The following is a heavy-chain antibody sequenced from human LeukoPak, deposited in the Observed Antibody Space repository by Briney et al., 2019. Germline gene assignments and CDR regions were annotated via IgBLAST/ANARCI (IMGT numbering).Heavy chain of an antibody. CDR1: GYTFTVYY. V-gene: IGHV1-2*04. D-gene: IGHD6-19*01. CDR3: ARRGGSGWYVDY. Sequence: ASVKVSCTASGYTFTVYYMHWVRQAPGQGLEWMGWINPNSGGTNYAQKFQGWVTMTRDTSISTAYMELSRLRSDDTAVYYCARRGGSGWYVDYWGQGTLVTVSS. J-gene: IGHJ4*02. CDR2: INPNSGGT.